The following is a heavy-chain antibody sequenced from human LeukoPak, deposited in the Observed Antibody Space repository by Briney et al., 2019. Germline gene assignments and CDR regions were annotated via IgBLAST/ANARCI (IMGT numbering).Heavy chain of an antibody. D-gene: IGHD2-15*01. CDR3: GRGGYCSGGTCYRFNAFDI. Sequence: GGSLRLSCAPSGSTFSNYEMNWVRQAPGKGLEWVSYISPSGSTMYYTDSVKGRFTISTDNAKNSLYLQMNSLRAEDTAVYYCGRGGYCSGGTCYRFNAFDIWGQGTTVTVSS. CDR1: GSTFSNYE. V-gene: IGHV3-48*03. J-gene: IGHJ3*02. CDR2: ISPSGSTM.